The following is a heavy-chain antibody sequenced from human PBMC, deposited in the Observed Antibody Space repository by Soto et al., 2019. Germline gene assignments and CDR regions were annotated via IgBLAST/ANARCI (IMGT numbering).Heavy chain of an antibody. CDR1: GASLSDNY. CDR2: INHSGNT. J-gene: IGHJ5*02. CDR3: ARGRGEFDA. V-gene: IGHV4-34*01. D-gene: IGHD2-21*01. Sequence: ETLSLTCAVYGASLSDNYCNWLRQPPGKGLEWIGEINHSGNTDYNPSLRSRVTISIDTSKNQLSLNLRSVSAADTAVYYCARGRGEFDASGQGTPVTVSS.